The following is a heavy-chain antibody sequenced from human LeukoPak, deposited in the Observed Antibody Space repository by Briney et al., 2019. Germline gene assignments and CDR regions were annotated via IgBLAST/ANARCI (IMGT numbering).Heavy chain of an antibody. Sequence: SETLSLTCTVSGGSISSSSYYWGWIRQPPGKGLEWIGSIYSSGSTYYNPSLKSRVTISVDTSKNQFSLKLSSVTAADTAVYYCARLTTAAGTLYFDYWGQGTLVTVSS. D-gene: IGHD6-13*01. CDR1: GGSISSSSYY. V-gene: IGHV4-39*01. CDR2: IYSSGST. CDR3: ARLTTAAGTLYFDY. J-gene: IGHJ4*02.